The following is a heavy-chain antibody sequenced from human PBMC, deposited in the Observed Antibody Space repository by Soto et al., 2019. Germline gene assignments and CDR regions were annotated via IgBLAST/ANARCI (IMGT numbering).Heavy chain of an antibody. CDR3: ARDHRYSDNWAFDY. D-gene: IGHD3-16*02. CDR2: IYYSGST. V-gene: IGHV4-59*12. Sequence: SETLSLTSTVSGGSISSYYWSWIRQPPGKGLEWIGYIYYSGSTKYNPSLKSRVSMSMDMSKNQVSLKLSSVTAADTAVYYCARDHRYSDNWAFDYWGRGALVTVSS. J-gene: IGHJ4*02. CDR1: GGSISSYY.